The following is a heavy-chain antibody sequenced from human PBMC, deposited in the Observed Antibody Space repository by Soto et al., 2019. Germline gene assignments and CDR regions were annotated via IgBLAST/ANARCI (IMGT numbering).Heavy chain of an antibody. CDR2: IKSDASTT. J-gene: IGHJ4*02. V-gene: IGHV3-74*01. CDR3: ARGPTGWFGYDY. CDR1: GFTFSTSW. D-gene: IGHD3-10*01. Sequence: EVQLVESGGGLVQPGGSLRLSCAASGFTFSTSWMHWVRQAAGKGLVWVSRIKSDASTTNYADSVKGRFTISRDNAKNTPYLQMDSLTVEDTAVYYCARGPTGWFGYDYWGQGTLVTVSS.